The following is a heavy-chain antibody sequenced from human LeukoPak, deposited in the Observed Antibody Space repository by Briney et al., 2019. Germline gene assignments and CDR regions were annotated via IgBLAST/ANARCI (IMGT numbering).Heavy chain of an antibody. CDR1: GFTFSSYA. D-gene: IGHD5-12*01. Sequence: GGSLRLSCAASGFTFSSYAMHWVRQAPGKGLEWVAVISYDGSNKYYADSVKGRFTISRDNSKNTLYLQMNSLRAEDTAVYYCARVYSGYDEAGYFDYWGQGTLVTVSS. V-gene: IGHV3-30-3*01. CDR3: ARVYSGYDEAGYFDY. CDR2: ISYDGSNK. J-gene: IGHJ4*02.